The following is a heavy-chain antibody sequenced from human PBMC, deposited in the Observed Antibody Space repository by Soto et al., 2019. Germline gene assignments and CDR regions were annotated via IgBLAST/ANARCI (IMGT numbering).Heavy chain of an antibody. CDR3: PRVNHYDYIWGSYRLYYFDY. J-gene: IGHJ4*02. CDR1: GYTFTSYD. CDR2: MNPNSGNT. V-gene: IGHV1-8*01. Sequence: QVQLVQSGAEVKKPGASVKVSCKATGYTFTSYDINWVRQATGQGLEWMGWMNPNSGNTGYAQKFQARITMKRKTSIITAYKELSRMRSEDTAVYYCPRVNHYDYIWGSYRLYYFDYWGQGTLVTVSS. D-gene: IGHD3-16*02.